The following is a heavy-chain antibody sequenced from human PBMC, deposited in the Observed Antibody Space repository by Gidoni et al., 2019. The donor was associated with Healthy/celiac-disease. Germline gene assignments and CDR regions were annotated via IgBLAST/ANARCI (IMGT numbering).Heavy chain of an antibody. D-gene: IGHD3-3*01. Sequence: EVQLLESGGGLVQPGGSLRLSCAASGFTFSSYAMSWVRQAPGKGLEWVSAISGSGGSTYYADSVKGRFTISRDNSKNTLYLQMNSLRAEDTAVYYCAKDKGAILLDYYGMDVWGQGTTVTVSS. J-gene: IGHJ6*02. CDR1: GFTFSSYA. CDR2: ISGSGGST. V-gene: IGHV3-23*01. CDR3: AKDKGAILLDYYGMDV.